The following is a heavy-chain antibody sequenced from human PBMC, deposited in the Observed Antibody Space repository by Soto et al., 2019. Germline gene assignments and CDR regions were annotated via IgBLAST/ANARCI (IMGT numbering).Heavy chain of an antibody. V-gene: IGHV4-30-4*01. J-gene: IGHJ4*02. Sequence: QVQLQESGPGLVKPSQTLSLTCTVSGGSISSGDYYWSWIRQPPGKGLEWIGYIYYSGSTYYNPSLTSRVTISVDTSKNQFALKLSSVTAADTAVYYCAREGVSGGDGYTPGVDYWGQGTLVTVSS. CDR2: IYYSGST. CDR1: GGSISSGDYY. CDR3: AREGVSGGDGYTPGVDY. D-gene: IGHD2-21*01.